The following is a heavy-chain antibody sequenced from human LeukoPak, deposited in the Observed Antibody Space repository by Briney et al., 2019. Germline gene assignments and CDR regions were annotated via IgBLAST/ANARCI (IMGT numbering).Heavy chain of an antibody. J-gene: IGHJ4*02. D-gene: IGHD3-10*01. Sequence: SETLSFTCAVYGGSFSGYYWNWIRQPPGKGLEWIGEINHSGRTNYNPSLKSRVTISVDTSKKQFSLKLSSVTAADTAVYYCARGVDYYGVWGQGTLVTVSS. CDR2: INHSGRT. V-gene: IGHV4-34*01. CDR1: GGSFSGYY. CDR3: ARGVDYYGV.